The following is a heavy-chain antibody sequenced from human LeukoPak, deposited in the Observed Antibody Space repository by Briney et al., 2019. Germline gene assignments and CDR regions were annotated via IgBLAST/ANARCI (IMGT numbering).Heavy chain of an antibody. CDR3: AKGSYYDSSGSFYFDY. CDR1: GFTFSSYG. Sequence: GGSLGLSCAASGFTFSSYGMHWVRQAPGKGLEWVAVISYDGSNKYYADSVKGRFTISRDNSKNTLYVQVNSLGTEDTAAYYCAKGSYYDSSGSFYFDYWGQGTLVTVSS. V-gene: IGHV3-30*18. CDR2: ISYDGSNK. D-gene: IGHD3-22*01. J-gene: IGHJ4*02.